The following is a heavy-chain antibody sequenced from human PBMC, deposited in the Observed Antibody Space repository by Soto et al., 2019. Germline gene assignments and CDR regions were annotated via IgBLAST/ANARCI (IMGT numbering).Heavy chain of an antibody. J-gene: IGHJ4*01. CDR3: AKDKEPDGVWDIDF. V-gene: IGHV3-23*01. CDR2: IIGGNGDT. CDR1: GFTFRSYT. Sequence: GGSLRLSCAAAGFTFRSYTMSWVRQAPGKGLEWVSSIIGGNGDTFYAASVTGRFTISRDISKSTLYLQMNGLRVEDTAIYYCAKDKEPDGVWDIDFWGHGTLVTVSS. D-gene: IGHD4-17*01.